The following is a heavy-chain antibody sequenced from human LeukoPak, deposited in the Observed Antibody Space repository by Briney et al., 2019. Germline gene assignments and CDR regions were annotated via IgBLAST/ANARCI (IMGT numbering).Heavy chain of an antibody. CDR1: GYTFSSYG. CDR2: ISAYNGNT. Sequence: GASVKVSCKASGYTFSSYGISWVRQAPGQGLEWMGWISAYNGNTNYAQKLQGRVTMTTDTSTSTVYMELRSLRSDDTAVYYCARVYIVATQPHDYWGQGTLVTVSS. J-gene: IGHJ4*02. V-gene: IGHV1-18*01. D-gene: IGHD5-12*01. CDR3: ARVYIVATQPHDY.